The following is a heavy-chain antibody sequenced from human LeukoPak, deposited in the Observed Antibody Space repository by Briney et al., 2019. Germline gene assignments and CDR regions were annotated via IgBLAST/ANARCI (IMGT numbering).Heavy chain of an antibody. CDR3: ARSKAVVVTAAAY. CDR1: GFTFSSYW. J-gene: IGHJ4*02. CDR2: INSDGSST. V-gene: IGHV3-74*01. D-gene: IGHD2-21*02. Sequence: GGSLRLSCAASGFTFSSYWMHWVRQAPGKGLVWVSRINSDGSSTSYADSVKGRFTISRDNAKNTLYLQMNSLRAEDTAVYYCARSKAVVVTAAAYWGQGTLVTVSS.